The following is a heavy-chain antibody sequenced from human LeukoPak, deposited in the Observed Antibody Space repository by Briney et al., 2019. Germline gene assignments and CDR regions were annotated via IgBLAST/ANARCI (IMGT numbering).Heavy chain of an antibody. Sequence: GGSLRLSCAASGFTLSSYSMNWVRQAPGKGLEWVSFISSSSSYIYYADSVKGRFTISRDNAKNSLYVQMNSLRAEDTAVYYCAREPRDLIAAAGTGIDYWGQGTLVTVSS. D-gene: IGHD6-13*01. V-gene: IGHV3-21*01. CDR2: ISSSSSYI. CDR3: AREPRDLIAAAGTGIDY. CDR1: GFTLSSYS. J-gene: IGHJ4*02.